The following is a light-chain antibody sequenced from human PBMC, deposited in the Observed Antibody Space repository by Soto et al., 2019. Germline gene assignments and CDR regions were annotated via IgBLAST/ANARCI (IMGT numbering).Light chain of an antibody. J-gene: IGKJ3*01. Sequence: ESVLTQSPGTLSLSPGDRATLSCRASQSISSAYLAWYQQKPGQAPRLLIYDASTRATGIPDRFSGGGSGTDFTLTISRLEPEHVAVYYCQQYGRSASLFTFGPGTKVDIK. CDR1: QSISSAY. CDR3: QQYGRSASLFT. CDR2: DAS. V-gene: IGKV3-20*01.